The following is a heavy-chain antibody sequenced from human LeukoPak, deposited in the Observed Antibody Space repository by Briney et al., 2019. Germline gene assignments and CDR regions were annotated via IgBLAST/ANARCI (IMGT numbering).Heavy chain of an antibody. V-gene: IGHV3-30*02. J-gene: IGHJ4*02. CDR1: GFTFSNYD. CDR2: IQYDGSNK. Sequence: GGSLRLSCAASGFTFSNYDIHWVRQAPGKGLEWVAFIQYDGSNKNYADSVKGRFTISRDNSKNTLCLQMNSLRAEDTAVYYCARGRSYDSSGYYYEPPGYWGQGTLVTVSS. D-gene: IGHD3-22*01. CDR3: ARGRSYDSSGYYYEPPGY.